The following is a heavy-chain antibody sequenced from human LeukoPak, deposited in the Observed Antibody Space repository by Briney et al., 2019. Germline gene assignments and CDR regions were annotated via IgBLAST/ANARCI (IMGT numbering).Heavy chain of an antibody. CDR3: AKVSRIAAAGTYYYYGMDV. Sequence: PGESLRLSCAASGFTFSSYAMSWVRQAPGKGLEWVSAISGSGGSTYYADSVKGRFTISRDNSKNTLYLQMNSLRAEDTAVYYCAKVSRIAAAGTYYYYGMDVWGQGTTVTVSS. CDR2: ISGSGGST. D-gene: IGHD6-13*01. J-gene: IGHJ6*02. V-gene: IGHV3-23*01. CDR1: GFTFSSYA.